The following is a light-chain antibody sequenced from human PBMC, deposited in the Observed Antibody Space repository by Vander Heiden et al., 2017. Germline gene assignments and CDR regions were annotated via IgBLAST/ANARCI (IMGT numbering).Light chain of an antibody. CDR2: DAS. J-gene: IGKJ3*01. CDR1: QDISNY. Sequence: DIQMTQSPSSLSASVGDRVTITCQASQDISNYLNWYQQKPGKAPKLLIYDASNLEIGVPSRFSGSGSGTDFTFTISSLQPEDIATYYCQQYDNLPHFGPGTKVDIK. V-gene: IGKV1-33*01. CDR3: QQYDNLPH.